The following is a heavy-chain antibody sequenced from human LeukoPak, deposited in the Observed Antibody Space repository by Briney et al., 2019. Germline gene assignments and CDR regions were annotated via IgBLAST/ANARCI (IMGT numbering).Heavy chain of an antibody. V-gene: IGHV1-2*02. D-gene: IGHD3-22*01. CDR3: ASSQMSYYYDSSGYYSLDY. Sequence: ASVKVSCKASGYTFTGYYMHWVRQAPGQGLEWMGWINPNSGGTNYAQKFQGRVTMTRDTSISTAYMELSRLRSDDTAVYYCASSQMSYYYDSSGYYSLDYWGQGTLVTVSS. CDR2: INPNSGGT. CDR1: GYTFTGYY. J-gene: IGHJ4*02.